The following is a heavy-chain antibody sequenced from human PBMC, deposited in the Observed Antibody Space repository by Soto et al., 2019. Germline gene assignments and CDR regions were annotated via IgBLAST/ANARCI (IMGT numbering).Heavy chain of an antibody. Sequence: GSLRLSCEASVFTCSGFDMHWVRQPTGKGLEWVSTIGTAGDTYYAVSVKGRFTISRDNAKNSLSLQMNSLRAGDTAVYFCARGQEVGAHFFDSWGQGTQVTV. V-gene: IGHV3-13*01. CDR1: VFTCSGFD. D-gene: IGHD2-15*01. CDR2: IGTAGDT. J-gene: IGHJ4*02. CDR3: ARGQEVGAHFFDS.